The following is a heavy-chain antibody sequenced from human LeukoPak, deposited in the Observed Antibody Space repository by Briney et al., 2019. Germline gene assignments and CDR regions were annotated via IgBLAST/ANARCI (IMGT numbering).Heavy chain of an antibody. J-gene: IGHJ4*02. CDR1: GFTFSSYG. V-gene: IGHV3-30*02. Sequence: GGSLRLSCAASGFTFSSYGMHWVRQAPVKGLEWVAVIWYDGSNKYYADSVKGRFTISRDNSKNTLYLQMNSLRAEDTAVYYCAKDMVIDCSGGSCHRVDYWGQGTLVTVSS. CDR3: AKDMVIDCSGGSCHRVDY. D-gene: IGHD2-15*01. CDR2: IWYDGSNK.